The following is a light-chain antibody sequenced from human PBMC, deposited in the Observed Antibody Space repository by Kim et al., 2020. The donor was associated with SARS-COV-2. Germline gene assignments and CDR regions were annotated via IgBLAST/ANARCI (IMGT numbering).Light chain of an antibody. CDR2: GAS. CDR1: QSVSSN. J-gene: IGKJ5*01. Sequence: SPGERAVLSCRASQSVSSNLAWYQQKPGQAPRLLIYGASTRATGIPARFSGSGSGTEFTLTISSLQSEDFAVYYCQQYNNWPPITFGQGTRLEIK. V-gene: IGKV3-15*01. CDR3: QQYNNWPPIT.